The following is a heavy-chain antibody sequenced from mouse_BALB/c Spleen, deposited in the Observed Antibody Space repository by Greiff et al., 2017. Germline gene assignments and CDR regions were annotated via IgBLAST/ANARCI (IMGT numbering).Heavy chain of an antibody. J-gene: IGHJ4*01. CDR2: IYPGNVNT. CDR1: GYTFTSYY. CDR3: ARQLGLRGYYAMDY. V-gene: IGHV1S56*01. D-gene: IGHD3-1*01. Sequence: VKLMESGPELVKPGASVRISCKASGYTFTSYYIHWVKQRPGQGLEWIGWIYPGNVNTKYNEKFKGKATLTADKSSSTAYMQLSSLTSEDSAVYFCARQLGLRGYYAMDYWGQGTSVTVSS.